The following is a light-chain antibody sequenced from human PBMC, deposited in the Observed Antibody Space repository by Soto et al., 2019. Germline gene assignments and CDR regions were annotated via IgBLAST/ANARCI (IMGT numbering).Light chain of an antibody. V-gene: IGKV3-20*01. Sequence: EIVLTQSPGTLSLSPGERATLSCRASQSVSSSYLAWYQQKPGQAPRLLIYGASSRATGIPDRFSGSGSGTDFTLTISRLEPEDFAVYYCQQYGSSPTFGGWNKVEIK. CDR1: QSVSSSY. CDR3: QQYGSSPT. J-gene: IGKJ4*01. CDR2: GAS.